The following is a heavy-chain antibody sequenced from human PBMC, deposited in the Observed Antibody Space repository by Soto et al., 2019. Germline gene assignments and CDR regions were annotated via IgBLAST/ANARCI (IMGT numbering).Heavy chain of an antibody. CDR1: GFTFSSYG. D-gene: IGHD3-10*01. Sequence: GGSLRLSCAASGFTFSSYGMHWVRQAPGKGLEWVAVISYDGSNKYYADSVKGRFTISRDNSKNTLYLQMNSLRAEDTAVYYCAKSITMVRGAPTAAFDIWGQGTMVTVSS. CDR2: ISYDGSNK. V-gene: IGHV3-30*18. CDR3: AKSITMVRGAPTAAFDI. J-gene: IGHJ3*02.